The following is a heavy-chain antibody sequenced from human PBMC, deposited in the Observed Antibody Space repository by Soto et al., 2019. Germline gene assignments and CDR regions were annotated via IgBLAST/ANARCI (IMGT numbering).Heavy chain of an antibody. CDR1: GGSISSGGYS. CDR3: ARVGGSGWNFDS. V-gene: IGHV4-61*08. J-gene: IGHJ4*02. Sequence: PSETLSLTCAVSGGSISSGGYSWSWIRQPPGKGLEWIGCIHHSGKSNYSPPLRSRVTMSVDTSKNQFSLKLNSMTAADTAIYYCARVGGSGWNFDSWGQGILVT. D-gene: IGHD6-19*01. CDR2: IHHSGKS.